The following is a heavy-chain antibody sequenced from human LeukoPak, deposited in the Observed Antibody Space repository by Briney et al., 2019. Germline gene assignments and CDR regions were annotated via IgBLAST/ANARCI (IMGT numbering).Heavy chain of an antibody. D-gene: IGHD3-3*01. CDR1: GFTFSTYA. CDR2: IFGNGDGA. V-gene: IGHV3-23*01. CDR3: AKDRIPDGFYSIDS. J-gene: IGHJ4*02. Sequence: GGSLRLSCTGSGFTFSTYAMNWVRQAPGKGLEWVAVIFGNGDGANHADSVKGRFTISRDNSKNTLYPQMNSLRAEDTAVYYCAKDRIPDGFYSIDSWGQGALVTVSS.